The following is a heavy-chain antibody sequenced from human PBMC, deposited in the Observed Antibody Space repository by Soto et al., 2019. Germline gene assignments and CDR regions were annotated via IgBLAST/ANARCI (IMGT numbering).Heavy chain of an antibody. Sequence: QITLKESGPTLVKPTQTLTLTCTFSGFSLTTSGVGVGWIRQPPGKALEWLALIYWDDDKRYSPSLNSRLTIPKDPSKPPVVLTMTNMDPVDTATYYCAHSRPPRLLDFWGQGTLVIVSS. CDR2: IYWDDDK. J-gene: IGHJ4*02. CDR3: AHSRPPRLLDF. V-gene: IGHV2-5*02. D-gene: IGHD6-6*01. CDR1: GFSLTTSGVG.